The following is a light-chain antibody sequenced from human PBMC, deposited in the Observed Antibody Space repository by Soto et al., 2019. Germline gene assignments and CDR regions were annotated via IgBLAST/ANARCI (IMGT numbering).Light chain of an antibody. CDR3: QQYGSSPVS. CDR2: GAS. Sequence: EIVLTQSPGTLSLSPGERATLSCRASQSVSSSNLAWYQHKPGQAPRLVMYGASSRATGIPDRFSGSRSGTDFTLTISRLEPEDFAIYYCQQYGSSPVSFGQGTKLEIK. CDR1: QSVSSSN. V-gene: IGKV3-20*01. J-gene: IGKJ2*03.